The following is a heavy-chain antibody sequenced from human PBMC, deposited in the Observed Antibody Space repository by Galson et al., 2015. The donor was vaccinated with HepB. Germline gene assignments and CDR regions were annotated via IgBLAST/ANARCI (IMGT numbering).Heavy chain of an antibody. V-gene: IGHV1-18*01. CDR1: GYTFTRNG. CDR2: ISTNSGNT. CDR3: ARDVRYAFEM. D-gene: IGHD3-10*02. Sequence: SVKVSCKASGYTFTRNGISWVRQAPGQGLEWMGWISTNSGNTYYAQKFQDRLIMTTERSTSTDYMELRSLTSDDTAFYYCARDVRYAFEMWGQGTMVTVS. J-gene: IGHJ3*02.